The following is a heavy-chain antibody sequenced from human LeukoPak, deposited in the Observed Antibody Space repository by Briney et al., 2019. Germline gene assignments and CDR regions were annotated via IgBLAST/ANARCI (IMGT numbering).Heavy chain of an antibody. Sequence: PSETLSLTCSVSGGSISRYYWSWLRQPPGKGLEWIGYIYYTGITNYNPSLKSRVTISVDTSKNRFSLKLSSVTAADTAVYYCAGIAAAVGYWGQGTLVTVSS. CDR1: GGSISRYY. J-gene: IGHJ4*02. CDR2: IYYTGIT. CDR3: AGIAAAVGY. D-gene: IGHD6-13*01. V-gene: IGHV4-59*12.